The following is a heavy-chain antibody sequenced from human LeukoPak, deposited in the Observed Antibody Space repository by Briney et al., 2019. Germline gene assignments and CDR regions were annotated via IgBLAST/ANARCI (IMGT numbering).Heavy chain of an antibody. D-gene: IGHD6-19*01. Sequence: SETLSLTCGVYGGSFSGYYWSWIRQPPGKGLEWIGEINHRGSTNYNPSLKSRVTISVDTSKNQFSLKLSSVTTADTAVYYCARDLSAVAGPRSAFDIWGQGTMVTVSS. V-gene: IGHV4-34*01. CDR1: GGSFSGYY. J-gene: IGHJ3*02. CDR3: ARDLSAVAGPRSAFDI. CDR2: INHRGST.